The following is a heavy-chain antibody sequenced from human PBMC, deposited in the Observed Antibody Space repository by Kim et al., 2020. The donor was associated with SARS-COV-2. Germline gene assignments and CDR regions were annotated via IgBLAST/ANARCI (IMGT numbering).Heavy chain of an antibody. CDR3: ARDQDEFDVLRFDNWFDP. D-gene: IGHD3-3*01. CDR1: GGTFSSYA. CDR2: IIPIFGTE. Sequence: SVTVSCKASGGTFSSYAISWVRQAPGQGLEWMGGIIPIFGTENYAQKFQGRVTITADESTSTAYMELSSLRSEDTAVYYCARDQDEFDVLRFDNWFDPWGQGTLVTVSS. V-gene: IGHV1-69*13. J-gene: IGHJ5*02.